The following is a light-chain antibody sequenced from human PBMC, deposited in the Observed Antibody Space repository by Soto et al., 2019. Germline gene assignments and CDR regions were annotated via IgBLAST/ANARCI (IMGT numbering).Light chain of an antibody. CDR2: GAS. CDR3: RQYGSSAMYT. Sequence: EIVLTQSPGTLSLSPGERATLSCRASQSVSSSYLAWYQQKPGQAPRLLIYGASSRATGIPDRFSGSGSGTAFILTISRLEPEDFVVYYCRQYGSSAMYTFGQGTKLEIK. CDR1: QSVSSSY. J-gene: IGKJ2*01. V-gene: IGKV3-20*01.